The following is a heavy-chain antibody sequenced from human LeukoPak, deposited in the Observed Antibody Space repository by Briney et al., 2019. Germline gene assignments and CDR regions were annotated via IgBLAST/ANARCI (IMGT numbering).Heavy chain of an antibody. CDR3: AREGRCGGDCYYDY. V-gene: IGHV3-33*01. D-gene: IGHD2-21*02. Sequence: PGGSLRLSCAASGFNFSSYGMHWVRQAPGKGLEWVAVIWYDGSNKYYADSVKGRFTISRDNSKNTLYLQMNSLRAEDTAVYYCAREGRCGGDCYYDYWGQGTLVTVSS. CDR1: GFNFSSYG. CDR2: IWYDGSNK. J-gene: IGHJ4*02.